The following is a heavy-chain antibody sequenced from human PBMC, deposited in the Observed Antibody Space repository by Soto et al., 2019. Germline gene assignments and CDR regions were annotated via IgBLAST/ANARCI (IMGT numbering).Heavy chain of an antibody. J-gene: IGHJ2*01. D-gene: IGHD3-22*01. V-gene: IGHV3-23*01. Sequence: EVQLLESGGGLGQPGGSLRLSCAVSGLTFTNYAMNWVRQAPGKGLEWVSGISESGDTTYYADSVKGRFTISRDNSKNTLYLQMDSLRAEDTAVYYCGCDSTGYYFWYSDLWGRGTLVTVSS. CDR1: GLTFTNYA. CDR2: ISESGDTT. CDR3: GCDSTGYYFWYSDL.